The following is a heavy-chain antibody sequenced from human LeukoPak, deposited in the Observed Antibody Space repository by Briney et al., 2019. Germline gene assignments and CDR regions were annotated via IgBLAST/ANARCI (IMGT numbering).Heavy chain of an antibody. V-gene: IGHV3-30*01. CDR1: GFTFSSYA. D-gene: IGHD6-13*01. Sequence: GGSLRLSWAASGFTFSSYAMHWVRQAPGKGLEWVAVISYDGSNKYYADSVKGRFTISRDNSKNTLYLQMNSLRAEDTAVYYCARDGSSISLYYFDYWGRGTLVTVSS. CDR3: ARDGSSISLYYFDY. J-gene: IGHJ4*02. CDR2: ISYDGSNK.